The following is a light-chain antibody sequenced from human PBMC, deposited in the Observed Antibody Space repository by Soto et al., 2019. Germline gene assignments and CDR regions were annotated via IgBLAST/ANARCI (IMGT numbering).Light chain of an antibody. CDR2: ASS. CDR1: QGIRND. V-gene: IGKV1-17*01. Sequence: DIQMTQSPSSLSASVGDRVTITCRASQGIRNDLGWYQQKPGKAPKRLIYASSSLQRGVPARFSGSGSGTESPLTIGVWQPEDFATFYFHQHNISPCTFAQGTKVQTK. CDR3: HQHNISPCT. J-gene: IGKJ1*01.